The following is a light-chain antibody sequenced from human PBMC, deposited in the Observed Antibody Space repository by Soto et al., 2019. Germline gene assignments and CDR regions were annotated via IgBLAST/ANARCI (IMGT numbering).Light chain of an antibody. V-gene: IGKV1-5*01. CDR3: HKYNNY. Sequence: DIQMTQSPSILSASVGDRVTITCRASQSINNCLAWYQLKPGKAPKLLIYDASSLESRVPSRFSGSGSGTEFTLTISSLQPDDSETYYCHKYNNYFGRGTKVDIK. CDR1: QSINNC. CDR2: DAS. J-gene: IGKJ3*01.